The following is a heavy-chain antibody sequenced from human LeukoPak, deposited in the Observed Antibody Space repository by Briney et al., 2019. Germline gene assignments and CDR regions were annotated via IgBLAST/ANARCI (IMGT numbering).Heavy chain of an antibody. J-gene: IGHJ3*02. CDR3: ARHSSGWWDAFDI. CDR2: INQEGSQK. Sequence: SWVRQAPGKGLEWVANINQEGSQKYYVDSVKGRLTISRDNVRNSLHLQMNSLRAEDTAVYYCARHSSGWWDAFDIWGQGTMVTVSS. D-gene: IGHD6-19*01. V-gene: IGHV3-7*05.